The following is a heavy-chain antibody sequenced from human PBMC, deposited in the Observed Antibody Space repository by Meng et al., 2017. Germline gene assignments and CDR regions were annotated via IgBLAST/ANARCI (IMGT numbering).Heavy chain of an antibody. CDR2: IERKGKNYAT. Sequence: EVQLVESGGGLVQPGGSLKLSCAASGFVFSDSAIHWVRQASGKGLEWVGVIERKGKNYATTYDASLSGRFTISRDESRNTAFLQMDSLNTEDTAMYYCTRDAGLLNWLDPWGQGTLVTVSS. CDR1: GFVFSDSA. CDR3: TRDAGLLNWLDP. D-gene: IGHD2/OR15-2a*01. V-gene: IGHV3-73*02. J-gene: IGHJ5*02.